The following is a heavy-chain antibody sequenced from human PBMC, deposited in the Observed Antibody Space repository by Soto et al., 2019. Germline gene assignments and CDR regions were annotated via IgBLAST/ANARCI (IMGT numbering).Heavy chain of an antibody. CDR2: FDPEDGET. CDR3: ATISNYYYYYGMDV. CDR1: GYTLTELS. J-gene: IGHJ6*02. Sequence: ASVKVSCKVSGYTLTELSMHWVRQAPGKGLEWMGGFDPEDGETIYAQKFQGRVTMTEDTSTDTAYMELSSLRSEDTAVYYCATISNYYYYYGMDVWGQGTTVTVSS. V-gene: IGHV1-24*01. D-gene: IGHD4-4*01.